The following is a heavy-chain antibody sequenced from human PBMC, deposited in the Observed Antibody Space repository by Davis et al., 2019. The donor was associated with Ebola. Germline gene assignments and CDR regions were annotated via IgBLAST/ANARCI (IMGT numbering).Heavy chain of an antibody. CDR2: IIPIFGTA. CDR3: ARAPILRTNYYYYYMDG. CDR1: GGTFSSYA. D-gene: IGHD2-8*01. V-gene: IGHV1-69*13. J-gene: IGHJ6*03. Sequence: SVKVSCKASGGTFSSYAISWVRQAPGQGLEWMGGIIPIFGTANYAQKFQGRVTITADESTSTAYMELSSLRSEDTAVYYCARAPILRTNYYYYYMDGWGKGTTVTVSS.